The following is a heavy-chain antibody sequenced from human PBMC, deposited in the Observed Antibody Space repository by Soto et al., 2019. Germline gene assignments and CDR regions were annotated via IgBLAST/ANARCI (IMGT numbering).Heavy chain of an antibody. CDR3: ARDILPDVDIYAMDV. V-gene: IGHV3-33*01. CDR1: GFTFRDHA. CDR2: IWNDGSNK. Sequence: GGSLRLSCAASGFTFRDHAMHWVRQAPGKGREWLAIIWNDGSNKFYAGSVQGRFTISRDNSKNTVYLQMNTLSAEDTAVYYCARDILPDVDIYAMDVWGQWTTVAVSS. D-gene: IGHD3-3*02. J-gene: IGHJ6*02.